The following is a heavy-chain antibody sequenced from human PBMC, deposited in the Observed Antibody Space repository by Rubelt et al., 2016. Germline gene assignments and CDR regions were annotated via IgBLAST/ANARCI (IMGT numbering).Heavy chain of an antibody. CDR2: IKQDGSEK. CDR3: AKALYDYGDYVIDY. Sequence: EWVANIKQDGSEKYYVDSVKGRFTISRDNSKNSLYLQMNSLRAEDTALYYCAKALYDYGDYVIDYWGQGTLVTVSS. D-gene: IGHD4-17*01. J-gene: IGHJ4*02. V-gene: IGHV3-7*03.